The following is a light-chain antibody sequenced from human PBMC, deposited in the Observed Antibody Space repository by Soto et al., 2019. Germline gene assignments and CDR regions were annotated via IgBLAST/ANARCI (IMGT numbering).Light chain of an antibody. V-gene: IGLV1-44*01. J-gene: IGLJ2*01. Sequence: QLVLTQPPSASGTPGQRVTISCSGSSSNIGSNTVSWYQRLPGTAPKVLIYSDNQRPSGVPDRFSGSKSGTSASLAISGLQSGDEADYYCAAWDDSLNGHVVFGGGTKLTVL. CDR2: SDN. CDR3: AAWDDSLNGHVV. CDR1: SSNIGSNT.